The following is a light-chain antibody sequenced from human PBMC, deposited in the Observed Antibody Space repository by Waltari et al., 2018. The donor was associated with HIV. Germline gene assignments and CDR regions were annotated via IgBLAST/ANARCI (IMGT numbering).Light chain of an antibody. J-gene: IGLJ2*01. V-gene: IGLV1-36*01. Sequence: QSVLTQSPSVSEAPGQRVTISCSGRDSNIGSHAVTWYQQFPGKPPRLLVYNDDLILSGVSDRLSASKSGTSASLAINDLQSEHESHYYCAAWDDGLNGVIFGGGTKVTVL. CDR3: AAWDDGLNGVI. CDR1: DSNIGSHA. CDR2: NDD.